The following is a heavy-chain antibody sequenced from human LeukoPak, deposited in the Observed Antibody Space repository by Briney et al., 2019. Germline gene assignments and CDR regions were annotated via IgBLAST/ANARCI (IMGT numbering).Heavy chain of an antibody. D-gene: IGHD1-26*01. V-gene: IGHV1-8*01. CDR2: MNPNSGNT. Sequence: GASVKVSCKASGYTFTSYDINWVRQATGQGLEWMGWMNPNSGNTGYAQKFQGRVTITRNTSISTAYMELSSLRSEDTAVYYCARAPLLRDIPHYWFDPWGQGTLVTVSS. CDR3: ARAPLLRDIPHYWFDP. J-gene: IGHJ5*02. CDR1: GYTFTSYD.